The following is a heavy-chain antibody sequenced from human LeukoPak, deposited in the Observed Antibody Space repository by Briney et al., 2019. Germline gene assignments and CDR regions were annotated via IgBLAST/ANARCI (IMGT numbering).Heavy chain of an antibody. D-gene: IGHD2-21*02. V-gene: IGHV4-59*01. CDR2: IYYSGST. CDR1: GGSINSYY. Sequence: SETLSLTCTVSGGSINSYYWSWIRQPPGKGLEWIGYIYYSGSTNYNPSLKSRVTISVDTSKNQFSLKLSSVTAADTAVYYCARGGAYCGGDCSDVWGKGTTVTVSS. CDR3: ARGGAYCGGDCSDV. J-gene: IGHJ6*04.